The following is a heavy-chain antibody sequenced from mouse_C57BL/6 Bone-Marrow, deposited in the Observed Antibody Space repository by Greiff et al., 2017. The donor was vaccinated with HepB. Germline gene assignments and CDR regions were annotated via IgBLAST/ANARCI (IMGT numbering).Heavy chain of an antibody. Sequence: QVQLQQPGAELVKPGASVKMSCKASGYTFTSYWITWVKQRPGQGLEWIGDIYPGSGSTNYNEKFKSKATLTVDTSSSTAYMQLSSLTSEDSAVYDCARNITTVVATDWYFDVWGTGTTVTVSS. J-gene: IGHJ1*03. V-gene: IGHV1-55*01. D-gene: IGHD1-1*01. CDR2: IYPGSGST. CDR3: ARNITTVVATDWYFDV. CDR1: GYTFTSYW.